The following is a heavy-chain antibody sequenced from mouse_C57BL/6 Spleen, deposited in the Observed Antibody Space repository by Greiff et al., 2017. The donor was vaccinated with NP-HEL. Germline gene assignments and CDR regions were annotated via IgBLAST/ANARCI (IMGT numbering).Heavy chain of an antibody. CDR3: ARAHYGSSFHWYFDV. CDR1: GYSITSGYY. V-gene: IGHV3-6*01. CDR2: ISYDGSN. D-gene: IGHD1-1*01. Sequence: EVKLMESGPGLVKPSQSLSLTCSVTGYSITSGYYWNWIRQFPGNKLEWMGYISYDGSNNYNPSLKNRISITRDTAKNQFFLKLNSVTTEDTATYYCARAHYGSSFHWYFDVWGTGTTVTVSS. J-gene: IGHJ1*03.